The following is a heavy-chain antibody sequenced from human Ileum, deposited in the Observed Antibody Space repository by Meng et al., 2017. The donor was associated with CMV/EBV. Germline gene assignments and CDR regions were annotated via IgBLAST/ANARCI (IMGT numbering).Heavy chain of an antibody. CDR2: IVNDGSDT. CDR3: VRGGCTSTSCLDY. D-gene: IGHD2-2*01. V-gene: IGHV3-74*03. Sequence: GGSLRLSCAASGFTFSSNWMHWVRQVPGKGLVWVSRIVNDGSDTKYADSVKGRFTISRDNAKNTLYLQMKSLRAEDTGVYYCVRGGCTSTSCLDYWGQGTRVTVSS. J-gene: IGHJ4*02. CDR1: GFTFSSNW.